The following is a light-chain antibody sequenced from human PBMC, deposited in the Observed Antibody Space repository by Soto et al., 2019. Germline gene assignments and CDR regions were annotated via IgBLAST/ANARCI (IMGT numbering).Light chain of an antibody. V-gene: IGKV3-20*01. CDR2: GAS. Sequence: EIVLTQSPGTLSLSPGEGATLSCMASQSVMSRYIAWYQQRPGQAPRLLIYGASNRATGSPDRISGSGSGTEFTLTISSLQSEDFAVYYCQQYIRWPLTFGGGTKVDIK. J-gene: IGKJ4*01. CDR1: QSVMSRY. CDR3: QQYIRWPLT.